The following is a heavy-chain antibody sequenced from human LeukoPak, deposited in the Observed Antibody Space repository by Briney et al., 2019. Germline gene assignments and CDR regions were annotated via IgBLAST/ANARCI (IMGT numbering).Heavy chain of an antibody. V-gene: IGHV4-34*01. D-gene: IGHD4-17*01. J-gene: IGHJ4*02. Sequence: SETLSLTCAVYGGSFSGYYWSWIRQPPGKGLEWIGEINHSGSTNYNPSLKSRVTISLDTSKNQFSLKLSSVTAADTAVYYCAGGKVHGDYDIPYWGQGSLLTVSS. CDR2: INHSGST. CDR1: GGSFSGYY. CDR3: AGGKVHGDYDIPY.